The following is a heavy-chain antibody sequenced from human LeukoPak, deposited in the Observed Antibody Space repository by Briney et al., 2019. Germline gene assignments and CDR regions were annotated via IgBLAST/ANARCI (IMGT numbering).Heavy chain of an antibody. V-gene: IGHV4-39*01. J-gene: IGHJ6*02. Sequence: SETLSLTCTVSGDSISSSSHYWGWIRQPPGKGLEWIGNIYYSGSTYYNPSLKSRVIISVDTSKNQFSLKLISVTVADTAVYYCARGPLAAAGTLTYYYYGMDVWGQGTTVTVSS. CDR3: ARGPLAAAGTLTYYYYGMDV. CDR1: GDSISSSSHY. D-gene: IGHD6-13*01. CDR2: IYYSGST.